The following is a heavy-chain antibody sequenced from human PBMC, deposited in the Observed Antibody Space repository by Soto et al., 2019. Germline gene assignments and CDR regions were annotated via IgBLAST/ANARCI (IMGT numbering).Heavy chain of an antibody. CDR3: ARWVYCSGGRCSLHHYGMDV. Sequence: LSLTCTVSGGSISSGDYYWSWIRQPPGKGLEWIGYIYYSGSTYYNPSLKSRVTISVDTSKNQFSLKLSSVTAADTAVYYCARWVYCSGGRCSLHHYGMDVWGQGTTVTVSS. CDR1: GGSISSGDYY. CDR2: IYYSGST. J-gene: IGHJ6*02. D-gene: IGHD2-15*01. V-gene: IGHV4-30-4*01.